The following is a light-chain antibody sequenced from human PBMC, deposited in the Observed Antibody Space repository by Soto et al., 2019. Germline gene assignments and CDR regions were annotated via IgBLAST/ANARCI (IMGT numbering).Light chain of an antibody. CDR2: GAS. Sequence: EFVLTQSPATLSLSPGERVTLSCRASQSVTSSYLGWYQQKPGQTPRLLIYGASNSATGIPDRFSGSGSGTDFNLTISRLEPGDVAVYYCQQYGSLPCTFGQGTKLEIK. J-gene: IGKJ2*02. CDR1: QSVTSSY. V-gene: IGKV3-20*01. CDR3: QQYGSLPCT.